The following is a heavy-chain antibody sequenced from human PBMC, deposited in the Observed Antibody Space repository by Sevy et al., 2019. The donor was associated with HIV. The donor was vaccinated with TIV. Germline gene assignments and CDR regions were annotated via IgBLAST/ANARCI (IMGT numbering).Heavy chain of an antibody. D-gene: IGHD2-8*01. CDR3: AREGCSNPHDY. CDR1: GFTFSSYA. CDR2: FSFGCGKI. V-gene: IGHV3-23*01. Sequence: GGSRRLSCAASGFTFSSYAMSWVRQAPGKGLEWVSTFSFGCGKINYADSVKGRFTISRDNSKNTLYLQMHSLRAEDTAVYYCAREGCSNPHDYWGQGTLVTVSS. J-gene: IGHJ4*02.